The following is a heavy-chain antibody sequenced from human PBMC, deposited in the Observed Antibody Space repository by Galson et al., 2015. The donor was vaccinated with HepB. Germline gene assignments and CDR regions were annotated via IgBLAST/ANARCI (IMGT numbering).Heavy chain of an antibody. CDR2: ISTRSGNT. CDR3: VRDRLHSFDY. CDR1: GYTFTSNG. J-gene: IGHJ4*02. Sequence: SVKVSCKASGYTFTSNGISWVRQAPGQGLEWMGWISTRSGNTNYAQRLQGRVTMTTDTSTSTAYMELRRLRSDDTAIYYCVRDRLHSFDYWGQGTPVTVSS. V-gene: IGHV1-18*04.